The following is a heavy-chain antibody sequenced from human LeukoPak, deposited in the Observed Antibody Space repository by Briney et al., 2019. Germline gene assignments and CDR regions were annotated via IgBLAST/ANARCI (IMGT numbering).Heavy chain of an antibody. Sequence: SVKVSCKASGDSFSSSVFSWVRQVPGQGLEWMGGIIPIFGTANYAQKLQGRVTITADMSATTVYLEVSSLRSDDTAVYFCARAPSMVRGVPNWFDPWGLGTLITVSS. CDR1: GDSFSSSV. D-gene: IGHD3-10*01. J-gene: IGHJ5*02. CDR2: IIPIFGTA. CDR3: ARAPSMVRGVPNWFDP. V-gene: IGHV1-69*06.